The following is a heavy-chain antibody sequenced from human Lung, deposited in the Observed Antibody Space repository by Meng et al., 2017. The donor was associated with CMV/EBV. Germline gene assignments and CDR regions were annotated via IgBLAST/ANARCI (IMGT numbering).Heavy chain of an antibody. V-gene: IGHV3-30-3*01. CDR2: ISHDGSNK. CDR3: ARIRSYYGSGSYSHDAFDI. CDR1: GFTFSSYI. Sequence: GESXKISCAASGFTFSSYIMHWVRQAPGKGLEWVAVISHDGSNKYYADPVKGRFTISRDNSKNTLYLQMNSLRAEDMAVYYCARIRSYYGSGSYSHDAFDIWGQGTMVTVPS. J-gene: IGHJ3*02. D-gene: IGHD3-10*01.